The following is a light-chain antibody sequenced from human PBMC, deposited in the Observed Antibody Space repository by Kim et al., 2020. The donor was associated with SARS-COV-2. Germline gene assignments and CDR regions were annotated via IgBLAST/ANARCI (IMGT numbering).Light chain of an antibody. CDR3: QAWDSSTAV. Sequence: GSRGQTASITCAGEKLGDKYACCYQQKPGQSPVLFIYQDSKRPSGIPGRFSGSNSGNTAALTISGTQAMDEADYCCQAWDSSTAVFGGGTQLTVL. CDR2: QDS. V-gene: IGLV3-1*01. CDR1: KLGDKY. J-gene: IGLJ3*02.